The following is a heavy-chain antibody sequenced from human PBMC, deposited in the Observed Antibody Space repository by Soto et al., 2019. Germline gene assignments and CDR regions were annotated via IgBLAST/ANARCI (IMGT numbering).Heavy chain of an antibody. CDR3: ARVVGFGGITFGGIGGYYYGMDV. D-gene: IGHD3-16*01. Sequence: QVQLQESGPGLVKPSQTLSLTCTVSGGSISSGDYYWSWIRQPPGKGLEWIGYIYYSGSTYYNPSLKSRVTISVDTSKNQFSLKLSSVTAADTAVYYCARVVGFGGITFGGIGGYYYGMDVWGQGTTVTVSS. J-gene: IGHJ6*02. CDR2: IYYSGST. CDR1: GGSISSGDYY. V-gene: IGHV4-30-4*01.